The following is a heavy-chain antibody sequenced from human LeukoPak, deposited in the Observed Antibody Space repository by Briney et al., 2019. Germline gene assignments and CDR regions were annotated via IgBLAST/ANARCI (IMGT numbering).Heavy chain of an antibody. Sequence: SETLSLTCTVSVGSISTGRYHWSWIRQHPGRGLELIGYIYYSGSTYYNPSLKSRVTISVDTSKNQFSLKLSSVTAADTAVYYCARDGYKGGFDYWGQGTLVTVSS. CDR3: ARDGYKGGFDY. J-gene: IGHJ4*02. V-gene: IGHV4-31*03. CDR2: IYYSGST. CDR1: VGSISTGRYH. D-gene: IGHD5-24*01.